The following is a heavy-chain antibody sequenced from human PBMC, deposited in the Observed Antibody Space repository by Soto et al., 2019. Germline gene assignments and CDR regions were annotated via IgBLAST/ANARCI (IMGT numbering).Heavy chain of an antibody. V-gene: IGHV1-8*01. CDR1: GYSFTSLD. J-gene: IGHJ4*02. Sequence: ASVKVSCKASGYSFTSLDINWVRQTAGQGLEWMGWMRPSTGRTGYAQKFQGRVTMTRDTSINTAYMELTTLTSDDTAFYYCARGVSAGVDYWGQGTLVTVSS. D-gene: IGHD1-26*01. CDR2: MRPSTGRT. CDR3: ARGVSAGVDY.